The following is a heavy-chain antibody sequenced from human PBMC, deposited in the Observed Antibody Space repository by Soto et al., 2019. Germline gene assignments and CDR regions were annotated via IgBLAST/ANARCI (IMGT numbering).Heavy chain of an antibody. CDR1: GGSFSGYY. Sequence: SETLSLTCAVYGGSFSGYYWSWIRQPPGKGLEWIGEINHSGSTNYNPSLKSRVTISVDTSKNQFSLKLSSVTAADTAVYYCAGPPPSTTVDSGGYYGMDVWGQGTTVTVSS. V-gene: IGHV4-34*01. CDR3: AGPPPSTTVDSGGYYGMDV. CDR2: INHSGST. J-gene: IGHJ6*02. D-gene: IGHD4-17*01.